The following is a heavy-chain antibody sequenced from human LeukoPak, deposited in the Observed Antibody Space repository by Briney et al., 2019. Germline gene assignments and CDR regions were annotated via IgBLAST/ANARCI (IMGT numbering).Heavy chain of an antibody. V-gene: IGHV3-23*01. CDR2: ITTGDGNT. D-gene: IGHD2-2*01. CDR3: ARDYVVPAAIPYYYGMDV. CDR1: GFTFSSYT. J-gene: IGHJ6*02. Sequence: GGSLRLSCTASGFTFSSYTMTWVRQAPGKGLKWVSTITTGDGNTYYADSVKGRFTVSRDNSKNTLYLQMNSLRAEDTAVYYCARDYVVPAAIPYYYGMDVWGQGTTVTVSS.